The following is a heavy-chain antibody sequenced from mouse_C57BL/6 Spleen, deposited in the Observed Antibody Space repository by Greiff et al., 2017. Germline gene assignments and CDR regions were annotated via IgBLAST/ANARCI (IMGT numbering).Heavy chain of an antibody. Sequence: VQLQQSGAELARPGASVKMSCKASGYTFTSYTIHWVKQRPGQGLEWIGYINPSSGYTKYNQKFKDKATLTADKSSSTAYRQLSSLTSEDSAVYYCAPIYDGYYSYAMDYWGEGTSVTVSS. J-gene: IGHJ4*01. CDR2: INPSSGYT. V-gene: IGHV1-4*01. CDR1: GYTFTSYT. CDR3: APIYDGYYSYAMDY. D-gene: IGHD2-3*01.